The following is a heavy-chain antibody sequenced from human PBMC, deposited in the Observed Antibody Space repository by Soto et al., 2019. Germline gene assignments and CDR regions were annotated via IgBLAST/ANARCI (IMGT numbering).Heavy chain of an antibody. CDR1: GFTFSAFN. V-gene: IGHV3-48*04. J-gene: IGHJ4*02. Sequence: EVQLVESGGGLVQPGGSLRLSCAASGFTFSAFNMNWVRQAPGKGLEWVSYISTSSSNIYYADSVKGRFTISRDNAKSSLHLQMNSLRVEDTAVYYCARDPLYSGYDYQFDYWGQGTLVTVSS. CDR2: ISTSSSNI. D-gene: IGHD5-12*01. CDR3: ARDPLYSGYDYQFDY.